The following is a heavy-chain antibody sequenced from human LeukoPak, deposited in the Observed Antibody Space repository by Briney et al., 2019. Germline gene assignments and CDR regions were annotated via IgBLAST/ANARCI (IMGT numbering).Heavy chain of an antibody. CDR1: GGTFSSYA. Sequence: GSSVKVSCKASGGTFSSYAISWVRQAPGQGLEWMGRIIPILGIANYAQKFQGRVTITADKSTSTAYMELSSLRSEDTAVYYCARGGYSYGYYYWGQETLVTVSS. V-gene: IGHV1-69*04. J-gene: IGHJ4*02. CDR3: ARGGYSYGYYY. D-gene: IGHD5-18*01. CDR2: IIPILGIA.